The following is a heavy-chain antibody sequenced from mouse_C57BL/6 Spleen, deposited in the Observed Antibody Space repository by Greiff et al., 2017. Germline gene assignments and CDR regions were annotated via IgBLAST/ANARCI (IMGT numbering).Heavy chain of an antibody. CDR1: GYTFTSYW. CDR3: ARDYGSSRDY. CDR2: IHPNSGST. V-gene: IGHV1-64*01. D-gene: IGHD1-1*01. J-gene: IGHJ2*01. Sequence: QVQLQQPGAELVKPGASVKLSCKASGYTFTSYWMHWVKQRPGQGLAWIGMIHPNSGSTNYNEKFKSKATLTVDKSSSTAYMQLSSLTSEDSAVYYCARDYGSSRDYWGQGTTLTVSS.